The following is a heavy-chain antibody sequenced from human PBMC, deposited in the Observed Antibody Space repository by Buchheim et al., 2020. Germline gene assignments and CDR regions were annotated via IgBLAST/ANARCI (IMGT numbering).Heavy chain of an antibody. CDR3: ARMGIAAAGTLRYYYYYYGMDV. V-gene: IGHV4-34*01. D-gene: IGHD6-13*01. Sequence: QVQLQQWGAGLLKPSETLSLTCAVYGGSFSGYYWSWIRQPPGKGLEWIGEINHSGSTNYNPSLKSRVTISVDTSKNQFSLKLSSVTAADTAVYYCARMGIAAAGTLRYYYYYYGMDVWGQGTT. J-gene: IGHJ6*02. CDR1: GGSFSGYY. CDR2: INHSGST.